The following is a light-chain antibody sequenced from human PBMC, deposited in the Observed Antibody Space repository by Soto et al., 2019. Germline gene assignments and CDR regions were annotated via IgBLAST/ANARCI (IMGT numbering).Light chain of an antibody. CDR1: QSISSTS. CDR3: QQYHYWWT. J-gene: IGKJ1*01. CDR2: DAS. Sequence: EIVLTQSPGSLSLSPGERATLSCRASQSISSTSLAWYQQKPGQAPRLLIYDASNRATGIPARFSGSGSGTDFTLTISSLEPEDFAVYYCQQYHYWWTFGQGTKVDIK. V-gene: IGKV3-20*01.